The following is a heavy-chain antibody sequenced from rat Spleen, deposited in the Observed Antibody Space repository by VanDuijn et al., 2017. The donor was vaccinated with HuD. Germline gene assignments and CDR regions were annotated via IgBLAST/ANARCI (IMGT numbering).Heavy chain of an antibody. CDR3: ASNGFLSFDY. J-gene: IGHJ2*01. CDR2: ISTVGDNT. Sequence: EVQLVESGGGLVLPGRSTKLSCAASGFTFSNYYMAWVRQAPTKGLEWVASISTVGDNTYYRDSVKGRFTISRNNAKSTLYLQMDSLRSEDTAIYYCASNGFLSFDYWGQEVMVTVSS. D-gene: IGHD1-3*01. V-gene: IGHV5-25*01. CDR1: GFTFSNYY.